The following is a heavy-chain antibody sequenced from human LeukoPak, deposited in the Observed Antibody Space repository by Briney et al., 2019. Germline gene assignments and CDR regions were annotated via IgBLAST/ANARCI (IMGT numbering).Heavy chain of an antibody. CDR1: GFTLSSYS. V-gene: IGHV3-21*01. CDR3: ARSPLHGSGSFGMDV. CDR2: ISSSSSYI. Sequence: PGGSLRLSCAASGFTLSSYSMNWVRQAPGKGLEWVSSISSSSSYIYYADSVKGRFTISRDNAKNSLYLQMNSLRAEDTAVYYCARSPLHGSGSFGMDVWGQGTTVTVSS. J-gene: IGHJ6*02. D-gene: IGHD3-10*01.